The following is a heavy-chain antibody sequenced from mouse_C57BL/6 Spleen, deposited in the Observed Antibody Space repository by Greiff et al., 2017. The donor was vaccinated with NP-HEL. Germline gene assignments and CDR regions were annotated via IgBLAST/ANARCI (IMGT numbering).Heavy chain of an antibody. Sequence: EVKVVESGGGLVQSGRSLRLSCATSGFTFSDFYMEWVRQAPGKGLEWIAASRNKANDYTTEYSASVKGRFIVSRDTSQSILYLQMNALRAEDTAIYYWARDAGGYYYGRGGYFDVWGTGTTVTVSS. J-gene: IGHJ1*03. CDR1: GFTFSDFY. D-gene: IGHD1-1*01. CDR2: SRNKANDYTT. CDR3: ARDAGGYYYGRGGYFDV. V-gene: IGHV7-1*01.